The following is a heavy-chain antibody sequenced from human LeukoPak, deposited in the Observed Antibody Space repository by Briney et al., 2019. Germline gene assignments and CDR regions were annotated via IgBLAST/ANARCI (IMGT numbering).Heavy chain of an antibody. D-gene: IGHD4-17*01. CDR3: ARDRGAAAAVDYGDSDWFDP. CDR1: GYTFTSYY. Sequence: ASVKVSCKASGYTFTSYYMHWVRQAPGQGLEWMGIINPGGGSTSYAQKFQGRVTMTRDTSTSTVYMELSSLRSEDTAVYYCARDRGAAAAVDYGDSDWFDPWGQGTLVTVSS. J-gene: IGHJ5*02. V-gene: IGHV1-46*01. CDR2: INPGGGST.